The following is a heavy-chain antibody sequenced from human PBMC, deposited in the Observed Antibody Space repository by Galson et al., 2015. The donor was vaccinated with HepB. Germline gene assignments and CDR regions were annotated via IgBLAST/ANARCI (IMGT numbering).Heavy chain of an antibody. CDR2: ISSNGGST. Sequence: SLRLSCAASRFTFSSYAMHWVRQAPGKGLEYVSAISSNGGSTYYADSVKGRFTISRDNSKNTLYLQMSSLRAEDTAVYYCVKRARITMIVVESDYWGQGTLVTVSS. D-gene: IGHD3-22*01. CDR3: VKRARITMIVVESDY. J-gene: IGHJ4*02. CDR1: RFTFSSYA. V-gene: IGHV3-64D*06.